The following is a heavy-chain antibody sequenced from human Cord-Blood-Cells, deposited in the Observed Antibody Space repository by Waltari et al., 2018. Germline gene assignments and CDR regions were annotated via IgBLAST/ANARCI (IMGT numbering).Heavy chain of an antibody. CDR2: ILPIVGTA. CDR1: GGTFSSYA. D-gene: IGHD2-2*01. J-gene: IGHJ2*01. V-gene: IGHV1-69*01. CDR3: ARSPQYQLLYWYFDL. Sequence: QVQLVQSGAEVKKPGSSVKVSCKASGGTFSSYAISWVRQAPGQGLEWMGGILPIVGTANYAQKFQGRVTITADESTSTAYMELSSLRSEDTAVYYCARSPQYQLLYWYFDLWGRGTLVTVSS.